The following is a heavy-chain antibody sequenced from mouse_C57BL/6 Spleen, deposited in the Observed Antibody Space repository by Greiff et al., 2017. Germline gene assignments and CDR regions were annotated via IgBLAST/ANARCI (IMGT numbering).Heavy chain of an antibody. CDR1: GFSLTSYG. D-gene: IGHD1-1*01. Sequence: VQRVESGPGLVAPSQSLSITCTVSGFSLTSYGVHWVRQPPGKGLEWLVVIWSDGSTTYNSALKSRLSISKDNSKSQVFLNMNSLQTDDTAMYYCARHPYYGSSQAYAMDYWGQGTSVTVSS. CDR2: IWSDGST. CDR3: ARHPYYGSSQAYAMDY. V-gene: IGHV2-6-1*01. J-gene: IGHJ4*01.